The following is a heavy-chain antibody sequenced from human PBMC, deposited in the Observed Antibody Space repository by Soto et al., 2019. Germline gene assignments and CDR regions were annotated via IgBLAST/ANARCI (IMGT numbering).Heavy chain of an antibody. CDR2: INPKSGGT. CDR1: GYTFTDYF. CDR3: VKTYDGSGQPSHYFDP. Sequence: QVQLVQSGAEVKKPGASVKVSCEASGYTFTDYFIHWVRQAPGQAPEWMGWINPKSGGTNYAQVVRGRVTMTRDTSISTAYMDLSGLRSDDTATYYCVKTYDGSGQPSHYFDPWGQGTPVTVSS. V-gene: IGHV1-2*02. D-gene: IGHD3-22*01. J-gene: IGHJ5*02.